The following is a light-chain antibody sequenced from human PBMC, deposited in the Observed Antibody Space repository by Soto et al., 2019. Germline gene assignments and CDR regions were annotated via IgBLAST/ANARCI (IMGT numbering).Light chain of an antibody. CDR1: SSDVGSYNL. J-gene: IGLJ1*01. Sequence: QSVLTQPASVSGSPGQSITISCTGTSSDVGSYNLVSWYRQHPGKAPKLMIYEVSRRPSGVSNRFSGSKSGNTASLTISGLQAEDEADYYCCSYVGTRMHVFGTGTKVTVL. V-gene: IGLV2-23*02. CDR3: CSYVGTRMHV. CDR2: EVS.